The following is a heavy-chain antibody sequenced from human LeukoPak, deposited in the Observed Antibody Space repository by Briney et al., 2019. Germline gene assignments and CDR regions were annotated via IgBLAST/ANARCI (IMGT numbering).Heavy chain of an antibody. CDR3: ARELDTLFDP. CDR1: GYRFTSFG. Sequence: GASVKVSCKASGYRFTSFGISWVRQAPGQGLEWMGWISAYNGNTNYAQKLQGRVTMTTDTSTSTAYMELRSLRSDDTAVYFCARELDTLFDPWGQGTLVTVSS. V-gene: IGHV1-18*01. J-gene: IGHJ5*02. D-gene: IGHD3-16*01. CDR2: ISAYNGNT.